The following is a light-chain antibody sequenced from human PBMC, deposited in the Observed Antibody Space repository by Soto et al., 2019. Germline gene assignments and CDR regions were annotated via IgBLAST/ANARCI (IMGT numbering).Light chain of an antibody. CDR3: QQYNSYPIT. CDR1: QSISSW. Sequence: DIQMTQSPSTLSASVGDRFTITCLASQSISSWLAWYQQKPGKAPKLLIYKASSLESGVPSRFSGSGSGTEFTLTVSSLQPDDFATYYCQQYNSYPITFGPGTKVDIK. CDR2: KAS. J-gene: IGKJ3*01. V-gene: IGKV1-5*03.